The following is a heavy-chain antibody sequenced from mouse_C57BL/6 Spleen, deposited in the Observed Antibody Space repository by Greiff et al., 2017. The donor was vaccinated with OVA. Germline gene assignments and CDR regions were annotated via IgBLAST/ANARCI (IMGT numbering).Heavy chain of an antibody. V-gene: IGHV1-80*01. CDR3: ARGYYGSSYYFDY. Sequence: QVQLQQSGAELVKPGASVKISCKASGYAFSSYWMNWVKQRPGKGLEWIGQIYPGDGDTNYNGKFKGKATLTADKSSSTAYMQPSSLTSEDSAVYFCARGYYGSSYYFDYWGQGTTLTVSS. D-gene: IGHD1-1*01. CDR1: GYAFSSYW. J-gene: IGHJ2*01. CDR2: IYPGDGDT.